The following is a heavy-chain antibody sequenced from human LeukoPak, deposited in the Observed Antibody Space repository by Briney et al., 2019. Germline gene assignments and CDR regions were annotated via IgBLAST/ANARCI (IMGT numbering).Heavy chain of an antibody. CDR3: ARQVVPAAMLPWFDP. Sequence: GASVKVSCKASGYTFTGYYMHWVRQAPGQGLEWMGWINPNSGGTNYAQKFQGRVTMTRDTSISTAYMELSRLRSDDTAVYYCARQVVPAAMLPWFDPWDQGTLVTVSS. V-gene: IGHV1-2*02. D-gene: IGHD2-2*01. CDR2: INPNSGGT. J-gene: IGHJ5*02. CDR1: GYTFTGYY.